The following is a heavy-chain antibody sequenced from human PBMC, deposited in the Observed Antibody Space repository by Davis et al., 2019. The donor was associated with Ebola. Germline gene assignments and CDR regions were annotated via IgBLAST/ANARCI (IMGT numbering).Heavy chain of an antibody. CDR2: ISYDGSNK. Sequence: GGSLRLSCAASGFTFSSYAMHWVRQAPGKGLEWVAVISYDGSNKYYADSVKGRFTISRDNSKNTLYLQMNSLRAEDTAVYYCARGGVGLWEYWYFDLWGRGTLVTVSS. J-gene: IGHJ2*01. CDR3: ARGGVGLWEYWYFDL. CDR1: GFTFSSYA. V-gene: IGHV3-30-3*01. D-gene: IGHD3-10*01.